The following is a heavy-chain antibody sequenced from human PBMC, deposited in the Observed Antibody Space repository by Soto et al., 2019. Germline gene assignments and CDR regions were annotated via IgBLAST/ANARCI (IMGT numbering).Heavy chain of an antibody. CDR1: GFTFRNYA. CDR2: ISGSGGTT. D-gene: IGHD2-2*01. J-gene: IGHJ4*02. CDR3: AKDRSSTSCYAFDY. V-gene: IGHV3-23*01. Sequence: XXSLRLSCAASGFTFRNYAMCWAPQAPGKGLEWVSAISGSGGTTHYADSVKGRFTISRDNSKNTLYLQMNSLRVEDTAVYYCAKDRSSTSCYAFDYWGQGSLVTVSS.